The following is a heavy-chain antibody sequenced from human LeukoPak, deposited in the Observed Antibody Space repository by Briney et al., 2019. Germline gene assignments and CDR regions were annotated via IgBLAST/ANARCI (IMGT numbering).Heavy chain of an antibody. Sequence: PGGSLRLSCAASGFTFSSYEMNWVRQAPGKGLEWVSYISSSGSTIYYADSVKGRFTISRDNAKNSLYLQMNSLRAEDTAVYYCATTTGITGTHYYMDVWGKGTTVTISS. CDR3: ATTTGITGTHYYMDV. V-gene: IGHV3-48*03. CDR2: ISSSGSTI. J-gene: IGHJ6*03. CDR1: GFTFSSYE. D-gene: IGHD1-20*01.